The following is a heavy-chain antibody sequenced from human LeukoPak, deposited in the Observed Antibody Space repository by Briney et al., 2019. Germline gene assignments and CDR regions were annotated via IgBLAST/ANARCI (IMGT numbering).Heavy chain of an antibody. CDR1: GFIFSNYA. D-gene: IGHD2-2*01. V-gene: IGHV3-23*01. CDR3: AKPPCTSCYLFRMDV. J-gene: IGHJ6*02. Sequence: GGSLRLSCAISGFIFSNYAMSWVRQAPGKGLEWVSTISGSGGSTYDADFVKGRFTISRDNSKNTLYLQMNSLRAEDTAVYYYAKPPCTSCYLFRMDVWGQGTTVTVSS. CDR2: ISGSGGST.